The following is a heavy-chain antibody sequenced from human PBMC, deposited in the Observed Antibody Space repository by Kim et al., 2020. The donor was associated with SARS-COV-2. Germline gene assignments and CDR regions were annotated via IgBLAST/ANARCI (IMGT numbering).Heavy chain of an antibody. CDR3: ARGSMDTYDY. CDR1: GYTLSDFA. J-gene: IGHJ4*02. D-gene: IGHD2-8*01. Sequence: ASVKVSCKASGYTLSDFAIHWVRQAPGQGLEWMAWINTDNGDTKSSQKFQGRVTITRDTVTSTAYMELSSLTSEDTAVYYCARGSMDTYDYWGQGILISV. V-gene: IGHV1-3*04. CDR2: INTDNGDT.